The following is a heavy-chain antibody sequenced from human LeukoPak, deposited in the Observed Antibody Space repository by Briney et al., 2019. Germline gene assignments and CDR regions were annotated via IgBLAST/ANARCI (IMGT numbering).Heavy chain of an antibody. CDR3: AKDGQQLVPDY. V-gene: IGHV3-33*06. J-gene: IGHJ4*02. CDR1: GFTFSNYG. D-gene: IGHD6-13*01. Sequence: GGSLRLSCAASGFTFSNYGMHWVRQAPGKGLEWVAVIWYDGSNKYYADSVKGRFTISRDNSKNTLYLQMNSLRAEDTAVYYCAKDGQQLVPDYWGQGTLVTVSS. CDR2: IWYDGSNK.